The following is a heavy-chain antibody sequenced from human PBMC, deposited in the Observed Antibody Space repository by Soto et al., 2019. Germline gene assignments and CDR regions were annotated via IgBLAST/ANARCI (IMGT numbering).Heavy chain of an antibody. CDR2: IGSRGETYAT. CDR3: AKDLPGELLPTCFDT. CDR1: GFTFGASA. V-gene: IGHV3-73*01. J-gene: IGHJ5*02. Sequence: GGSLRLSCSASGFTFGASALQWVRQASGKGLEWLGRIGSRGETYATTYAASVKGRFTISRDNSRNTLYLQMSSLRAEDTALYFCAKDLPGELLPTCFDTWGKGILVTVSS. D-gene: IGHD3-10*01.